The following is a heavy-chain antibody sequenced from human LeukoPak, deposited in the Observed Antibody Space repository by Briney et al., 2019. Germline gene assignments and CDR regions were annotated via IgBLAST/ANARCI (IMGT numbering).Heavy chain of an antibody. V-gene: IGHV3-30*03. CDR1: GFTFSSYG. D-gene: IGHD3-3*01. Sequence: PGGSLRLSCAASGFTFSSYGMYWVRQAPGKGLEWVAVISYDGSNKYYADSVKGRFTISRDNAKNSLFLEMNSLRAEDTAVYYCARRGDGVGHYYDHWGQGTLVTVSS. CDR2: ISYDGSNK. J-gene: IGHJ5*02. CDR3: ARRGDGVGHYYDH.